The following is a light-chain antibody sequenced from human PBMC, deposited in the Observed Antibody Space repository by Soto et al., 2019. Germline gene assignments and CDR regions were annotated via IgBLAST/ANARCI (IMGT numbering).Light chain of an antibody. CDR1: SSNIGQNY. CDR3: GTWDTSLSVGV. J-gene: IGLJ2*01. CDR2: DNN. Sequence: QSVLTQPPSVSAAPGQKVTISCSGSSSNIGQNYVCWYQQLPGTAPKLLIYDNNKRPSGIPDRFSGSKSGTSATLGITGLQTGDEADYYCGTWDTSLSVGVFGGGTQLTVL. V-gene: IGLV1-51*01.